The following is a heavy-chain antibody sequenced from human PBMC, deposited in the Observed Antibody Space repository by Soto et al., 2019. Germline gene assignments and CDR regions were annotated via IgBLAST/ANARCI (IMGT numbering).Heavy chain of an antibody. CDR3: TGIAARYFVF. CDR1: GGSISSYY. D-gene: IGHD6-6*01. J-gene: IGHJ4*02. Sequence: PSETLSLTCTVSGGSISSYYWSWIRQPPGKGLEWIGYIYYSGSTNYNPSLKSRVTISVDTSKNQFSLKLSSVTAADTAVYYCTGIAARYFVFWGQGTLVTVSS. V-gene: IGHV4-59*01. CDR2: IYYSGST.